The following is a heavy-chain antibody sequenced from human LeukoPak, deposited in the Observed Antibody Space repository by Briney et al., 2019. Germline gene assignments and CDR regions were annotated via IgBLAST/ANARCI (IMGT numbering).Heavy chain of an antibody. Sequence: LSGGSLRLSCAASGFTFSSYWMSWVRQAPGKGLEWVANIKQDGSEKYYVDSVKGRFTISRDNAKNSLYLQMNSLRAEDTAVYYCAREGRRFGSYESNWFDPWGQGTLVTVSS. V-gene: IGHV3-7*01. CDR3: AREGRRFGSYESNWFDP. J-gene: IGHJ5*02. D-gene: IGHD3-10*01. CDR2: IKQDGSEK. CDR1: GFTFSSYW.